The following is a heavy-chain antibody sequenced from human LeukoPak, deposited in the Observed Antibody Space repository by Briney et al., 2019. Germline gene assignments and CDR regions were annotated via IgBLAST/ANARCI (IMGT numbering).Heavy chain of an antibody. Sequence: ASVKVSCKASGYTFTGYYMHWVRQAPGQGLEWMGWINPNSGGTNYAQKFQGRVTMTRDTSISTAYMELSRLRSDDTAVYYCARDGSGSYYNDYLFDYRGQGTLVTVSS. D-gene: IGHD3-10*01. J-gene: IGHJ4*02. CDR1: GYTFTGYY. CDR3: ARDGSGSYYNDYLFDY. CDR2: INPNSGGT. V-gene: IGHV1-2*02.